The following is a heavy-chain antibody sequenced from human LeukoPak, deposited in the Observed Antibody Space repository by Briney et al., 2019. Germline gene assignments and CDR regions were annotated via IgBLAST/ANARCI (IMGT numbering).Heavy chain of an antibody. Sequence: GESLKISCKGSGYSFTRYWISWVRQMPGEGLEWMGRIDPSDSYTNYSPSFQGHVTISADKSISTAYLQWSSLKASDTAMYYCARQKVVRGVITFSFDYWGQGTLVTVSS. CDR1: GYSFTRYW. D-gene: IGHD3-10*01. CDR3: ARQKVVRGVITFSFDY. CDR2: IDPSDSYT. J-gene: IGHJ4*02. V-gene: IGHV5-10-1*01.